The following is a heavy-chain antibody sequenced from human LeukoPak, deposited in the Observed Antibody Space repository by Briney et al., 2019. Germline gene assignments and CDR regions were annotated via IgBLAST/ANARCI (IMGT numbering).Heavy chain of an antibody. CDR3: AKAPAGPEYSSTWKFGYNWFDP. J-gene: IGHJ5*02. V-gene: IGHV3-23*01. Sequence: SGGSLRLSCAASGFTFSSDGMSWVCQGPGQGLEWVSAIGGSGGRRYYADSVMGRFTISRDNSKNTLYLQMNSLRVEDTAIYYCAKAPAGPEYSSTWKFGYNWFDPWGQGTLVTVSS. CDR2: IGGSGGRR. CDR1: GFTFSSDG. D-gene: IGHD6-13*01.